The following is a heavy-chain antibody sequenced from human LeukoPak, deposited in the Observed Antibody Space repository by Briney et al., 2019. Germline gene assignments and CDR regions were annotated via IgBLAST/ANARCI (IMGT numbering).Heavy chain of an antibody. CDR3: ARDRSGFYSIDQ. J-gene: IGHJ4*02. CDR1: GFTLSENN. CDR2: ISNDGNSK. V-gene: IGHV3-30-3*01. D-gene: IGHD5-12*01. Sequence: GGSLRLSCAASGFTLSENNVHWVRQAPGKGLEWVVLISNDGNSKDYADSVKGRFTLSGDNSKTTVYLQMNSLRAEDTAVYYCARDRSGFYSIDQWGQGTLVTVSP.